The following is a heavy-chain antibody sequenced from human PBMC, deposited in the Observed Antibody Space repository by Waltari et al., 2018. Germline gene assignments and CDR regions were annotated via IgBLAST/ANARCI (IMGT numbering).Heavy chain of an antibody. V-gene: IGHV3-66*02. CDR1: GFTVSNNY. D-gene: IGHD7-27*01. CDR2: VYSGGST. Sequence: EVQLVESGGGLVQPGGSLRLSCAASGFTVSNNYMTWVRQAPGEGLEWGAIVYSGGSTNYADSVKGRFTISRDSSRNTLYLQMNRLTVDDTAIYYCTRDTGDWGQGTLVTVSS. CDR3: TRDTGD. J-gene: IGHJ4*02.